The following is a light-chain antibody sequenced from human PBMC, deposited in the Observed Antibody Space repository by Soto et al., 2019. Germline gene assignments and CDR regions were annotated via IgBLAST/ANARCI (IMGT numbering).Light chain of an antibody. V-gene: IGKV1-5*03. Sequence: DIQMTQSPSTLSASVGDRVTITCRASQSISSWLAWYQQKPGKAPKLLIYKASNLENGVPSRFSRSGSGTEFTLTISSLQPDDFATYYCQQYNNYLAFGPGTKVDLK. J-gene: IGKJ3*01. CDR2: KAS. CDR1: QSISSW. CDR3: QQYNNYLA.